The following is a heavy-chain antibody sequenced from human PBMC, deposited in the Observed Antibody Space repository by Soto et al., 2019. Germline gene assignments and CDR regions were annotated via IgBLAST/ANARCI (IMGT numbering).Heavy chain of an antibody. CDR1: GGSFSGYY. J-gene: IGHJ4*02. CDR2: INHSGST. CDR3: ARDKITGRFDY. V-gene: IGHV4-34*01. D-gene: IGHD2-8*02. Sequence: QVQLQQWGAGLLKPSETLSLTCAVYGGSFSGYYWTWIRQPPGTGLEWIGEINHSGSTNYNPSLKRPVTISVDKSKNQLSLKLTSVPSADTEVYYCARDKITGRFDYWGQGTLVTVSS.